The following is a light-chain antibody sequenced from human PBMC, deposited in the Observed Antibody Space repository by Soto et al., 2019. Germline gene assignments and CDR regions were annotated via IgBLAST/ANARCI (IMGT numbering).Light chain of an antibody. J-gene: IGKJ1*01. V-gene: IGKV3-15*01. CDR2: DTS. CDR1: QFVSSR. Sequence: DIVVTQSPATLSASPGERVTLSCRASQFVSSRLAWYQRRPGQVPRLLIYDTSTRAPGISARFSGSGSGTEFTLTIRSLQSEDFAVYYCQEYIQWPPGMFGPGTKVDIK. CDR3: QEYIQWPPGM.